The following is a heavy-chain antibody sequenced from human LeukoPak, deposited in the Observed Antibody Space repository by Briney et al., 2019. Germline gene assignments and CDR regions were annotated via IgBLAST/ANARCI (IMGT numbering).Heavy chain of an antibody. Sequence: GASVKVSCMASGYTFTGYYMHWVRQAPGQGLEWMGWINPNSGGTNHAQKFQGRVTMTRDTSISTAYMELSRLRSDDTAVYYCARDYYDSSGYWNRGQGTLVTVSS. CDR1: GYTFTGYY. V-gene: IGHV1-2*02. CDR2: INPNSGGT. J-gene: IGHJ4*02. CDR3: ARDYYDSSGYWN. D-gene: IGHD3-22*01.